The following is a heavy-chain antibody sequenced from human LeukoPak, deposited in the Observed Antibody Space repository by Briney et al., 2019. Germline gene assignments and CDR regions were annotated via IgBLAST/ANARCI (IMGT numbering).Heavy chain of an antibody. CDR2: ISGSGGST. CDR3: AKDSYYDYVWGTYQKFDP. Sequence: PGGSLRLSCAASGFTFSSYAMSWVRQAPGKGLEWVSAISGSGGSTYYADSVKGRFTISRDNSKNTLYLQMNSLRAEDTAVYYCAKDSYYDYVWGTYQKFDPWGQGTLVTVSS. J-gene: IGHJ5*02. V-gene: IGHV3-23*01. CDR1: GFTFSSYA. D-gene: IGHD3-16*01.